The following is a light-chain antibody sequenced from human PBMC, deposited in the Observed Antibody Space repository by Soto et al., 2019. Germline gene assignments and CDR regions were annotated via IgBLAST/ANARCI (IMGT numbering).Light chain of an antibody. J-gene: IGKJ1*01. CDR3: QEYNSWWT. Sequence: IHLTHSPSTLSASVLYRVTITFRASQSIRTWLAWYQQKPGKGPRLLINDASNLEGGVPSRFAGSGSGTEFTLTISSLQPDDSATYYCQEYNSWWTFGQGTKVDIK. V-gene: IGKV1-5*01. CDR2: DAS. CDR1: QSIRTW.